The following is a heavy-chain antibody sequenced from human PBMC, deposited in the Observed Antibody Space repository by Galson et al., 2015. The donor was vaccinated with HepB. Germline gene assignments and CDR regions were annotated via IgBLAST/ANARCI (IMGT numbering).Heavy chain of an antibody. CDR1: GLTFSSYA. J-gene: IGHJ4*02. V-gene: IGHV3-23*01. CDR3: AKARATVDYSDY. CDR2: ISGGT. D-gene: IGHD4-11*01. Sequence: SLRLSCAASGLTFSSYAMSWVRQAPGKGLEWVSTISGGTYYADSVKGRFTISRDNSKNTLFLQMNSLGAEDTAVYYCAKARATVDYSDYWGQGTLVTVSS.